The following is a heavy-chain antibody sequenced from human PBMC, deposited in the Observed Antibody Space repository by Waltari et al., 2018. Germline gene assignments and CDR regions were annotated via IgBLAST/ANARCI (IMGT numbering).Heavy chain of an antibody. J-gene: IGHJ4*02. Sequence: QVQLQESGPGLVKRSETLSLTCTVSGGSISSYYWSWIRQPPGKGLEWIGYIYYSGSPNYKPSLKSRVTISVDTSKNQFSLKLSSVTAADTAVYYCAREYSSGWYDTFDYWGQGTLVTVSS. CDR3: AREYSSGWYDTFDY. CDR1: GGSISSYY. V-gene: IGHV4-59*01. CDR2: IYYSGSP. D-gene: IGHD6-19*01.